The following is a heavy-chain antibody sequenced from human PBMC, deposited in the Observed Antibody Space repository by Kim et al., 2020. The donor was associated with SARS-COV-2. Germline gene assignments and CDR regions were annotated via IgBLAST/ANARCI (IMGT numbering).Heavy chain of an antibody. CDR1: GGSISSGGYY. CDR2: IYYSGST. Sequence: SETLSLTCTVSGGSISSGGYYWSWIRQHPGKGLEWIGYIYYSGSTYYNPSLKSRVTISVDTSKNQFSLKLSSVTAADTAVYYCAREIRLLRYFDWLSYGMDVWGQGTTVTVS. J-gene: IGHJ6*02. CDR3: AREIRLLRYFDWLSYGMDV. V-gene: IGHV4-31*03. D-gene: IGHD3-9*01.